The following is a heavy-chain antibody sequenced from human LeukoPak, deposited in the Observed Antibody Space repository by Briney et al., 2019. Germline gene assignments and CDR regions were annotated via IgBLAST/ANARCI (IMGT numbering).Heavy chain of an antibody. D-gene: IGHD3-22*01. CDR3: ARRTYYYDSSGQLGDY. CDR1: GGSISSSNW. J-gene: IGHJ4*02. Sequence: PSETLSLTCAVSGGSISSSNWWSWVRQPPGKGLEWIGEIYHSGSTNYNPSLKSRVTISVDKSKNQFSLKLSSVTAADTAVYYCARRTYYYDSSGQLGDYWGQGTLVTVSS. CDR2: IYHSGST. V-gene: IGHV4-4*02.